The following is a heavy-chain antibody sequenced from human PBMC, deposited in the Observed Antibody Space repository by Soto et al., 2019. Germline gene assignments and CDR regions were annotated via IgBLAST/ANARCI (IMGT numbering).Heavy chain of an antibody. CDR2: IRAHIGNT. CDR3: ARGRYGDY. J-gene: IGHJ4*02. V-gene: IGHV1-18*01. CDR1: GYAFTTYG. D-gene: IGHD1-1*01. Sequence: QVHLVQSGAEVKKPGASVKVSGKGSGYAFTTYGITWVQQAPGQGLGGMGWIRAHIGNTNNAQKLQGRVTVTRDTSTSTAYMELRSLRSDDTAVYYCARGRYGDYWGQGALVTVSS.